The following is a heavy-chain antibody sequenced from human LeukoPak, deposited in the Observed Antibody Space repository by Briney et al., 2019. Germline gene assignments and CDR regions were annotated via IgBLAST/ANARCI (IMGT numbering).Heavy chain of an antibody. J-gene: IGHJ3*02. CDR3: ARRKYYYGSGSYSTRFDI. CDR2: IDPSDSYI. Sequence: PGESLRISCKGSGYSFSSYWISWVRQMPGKGLEWMGRIDPSDSYINYSPSFQGHVTISADKSISTAYLQWSSLKASDTAVYYCARRKYYYGSGSYSTRFDIWGQGTMVTVSS. D-gene: IGHD3-10*01. V-gene: IGHV5-10-1*01. CDR1: GYSFSSYW.